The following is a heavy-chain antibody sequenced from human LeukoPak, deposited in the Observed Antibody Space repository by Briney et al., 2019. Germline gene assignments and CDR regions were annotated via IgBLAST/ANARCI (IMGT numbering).Heavy chain of an antibody. CDR3: ARDSRITMIMGYEDY. V-gene: IGHV3-23*01. CDR1: GFTFNKYG. CDR2: IRDNGQST. J-gene: IGHJ4*02. D-gene: IGHD3-22*01. Sequence: GALRLSCVASGFTFNKYGMTWVRQAPGKGLEWVSAIRDNGQSTFYADSVKGRFTISRDNSKNTVSLQMNSVRADDTAIYYCARDSRITMIMGYEDYWGQGTLVTVSS.